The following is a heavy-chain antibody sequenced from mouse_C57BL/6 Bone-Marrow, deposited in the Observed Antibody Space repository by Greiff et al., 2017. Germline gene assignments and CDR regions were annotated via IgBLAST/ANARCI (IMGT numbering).Heavy chain of an antibody. CDR1: GFTFSDYG. CDR3: ARSVLYAMDY. Sequence: EVHLVASGGGLVKPGGSLKLSCAASGFTFSDYGMHWVRQAPEKGLEWVAYISSGSSTIYYADTVKGRFTISRDNAKNTLFLQMTSLRSEDTAMYYCARSVLYAMDYWGQGTSVTVSS. V-gene: IGHV5-17*01. J-gene: IGHJ4*01. CDR2: ISSGSSTI.